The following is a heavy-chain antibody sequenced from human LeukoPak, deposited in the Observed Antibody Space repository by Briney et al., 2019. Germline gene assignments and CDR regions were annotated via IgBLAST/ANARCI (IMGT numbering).Heavy chain of an antibody. CDR1: GFTFDDYG. CDR3: ARAYSGSYRDYYYYMDV. D-gene: IGHD1-26*01. Sequence: PGGSLRLSCAASGFTFDDYGMNWVRQAPGRGLEWVSGINWNGGSTGYADSVKGRFTISRDNAKNSLYLQMNSLRAEDTALYYCARAYSGSYRDYYYYMDVWGKGTTVTVSS. V-gene: IGHV3-20*04. J-gene: IGHJ6*03. CDR2: INWNGGST.